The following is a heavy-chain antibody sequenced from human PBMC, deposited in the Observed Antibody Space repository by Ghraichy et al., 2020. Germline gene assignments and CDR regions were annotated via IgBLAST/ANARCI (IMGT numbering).Heavy chain of an antibody. V-gene: IGHV4-39*01. J-gene: IGHJ4*02. CDR3: ARPVNHPALFDL. D-gene: IGHD4-17*01. CDR2: LSYSGTT. CDR1: GASISSSSTY. Sequence: SETLSLTCTVSGASISSSSTYWGWIRQSPGKGLEWIGSLSYSGTTYYNPSLESRITTSIDTSRNQFSLDLTSVTAADTAVYYCARPVNHPALFDLCGQGTLVTVSS.